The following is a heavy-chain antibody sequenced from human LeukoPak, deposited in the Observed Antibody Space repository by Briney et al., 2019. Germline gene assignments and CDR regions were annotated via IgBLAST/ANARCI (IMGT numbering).Heavy chain of an antibody. Sequence: SETLSLTCAVYGGSFSGYYWSWIRQPPGKGLEWIGEINHSGSTNYNPSLKSRVTISVGTSKNQFSLKLSSVTAADTAVYYCARGRGYYYYGMDVWGQGTTVTVSS. J-gene: IGHJ6*02. CDR2: INHSGST. CDR3: ARGRGYYYYGMDV. V-gene: IGHV4-34*01. D-gene: IGHD3-10*01. CDR1: GGSFSGYY.